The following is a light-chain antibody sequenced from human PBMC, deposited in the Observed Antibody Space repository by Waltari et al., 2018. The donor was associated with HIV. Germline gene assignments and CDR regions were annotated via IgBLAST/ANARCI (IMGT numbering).Light chain of an antibody. CDR2: YDT. Sequence: SYVVTQPPSVSVAPGKTAKITCGGNNIGGKSVHWYQQKPGQAPVLVIYYDTNRPSGIPERFSGSNSGNTATLTISRVEAGDEADYYCQVWDSSTDHRVFGGGTKLTVL. J-gene: IGLJ2*01. CDR3: QVWDSSTDHRV. CDR1: NIGGKS. V-gene: IGLV3-21*04.